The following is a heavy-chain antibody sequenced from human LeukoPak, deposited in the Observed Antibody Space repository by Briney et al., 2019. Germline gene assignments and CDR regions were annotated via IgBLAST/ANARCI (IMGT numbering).Heavy chain of an antibody. CDR1: GGSISSYY. CDR2: TYYSGSA. D-gene: IGHD3-10*01. CDR3: ARGQYYYGSEFLASWFDP. V-gene: IGHV4-59*12. Sequence: SETLSLTCAVSGGSISSYYWSWIRQPPGKGLEWIGYTYYSGSANYSPSLKSRVTMSVDTSKNQFSLKLSSVTAADTAVYYCARGQYYYGSEFLASWFDPWGQGTLVTVSS. J-gene: IGHJ5*02.